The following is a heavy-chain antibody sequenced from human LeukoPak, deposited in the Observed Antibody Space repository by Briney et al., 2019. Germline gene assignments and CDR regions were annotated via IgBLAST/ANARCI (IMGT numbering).Heavy chain of an antibody. CDR2: IYYSGST. Sequence: PSETLSLTCTVSGGSIGSSSYYWGWIRQPPGKGLEWIGSIYYSGSTYYNPSLKSRVTISVDTSKNQFSLKLSSVTAADTAVYYCARHSLGEYPRFSGSSRPDYYYYGMDVWGQGTTVTVSS. CDR3: ARHSLGEYPRFSGSSRPDYYYYGMDV. V-gene: IGHV4-39*01. D-gene: IGHD3-10*01. CDR1: GGSIGSSSYY. J-gene: IGHJ6*02.